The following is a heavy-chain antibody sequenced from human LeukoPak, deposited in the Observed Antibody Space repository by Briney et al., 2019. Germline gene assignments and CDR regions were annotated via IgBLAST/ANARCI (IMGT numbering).Heavy chain of an antibody. CDR1: GGSISSGGYS. V-gene: IGHV4-30-2*01. D-gene: IGHD4-17*01. CDR3: ARHLKTTVTTLRNYYYGMDV. J-gene: IGHJ6*02. CDR2: IYHSGST. Sequence: SETLSLTCAVSGGSISSGGYSWSWIRQPPGKGLEWIGYIYHSGSTYYIPSLKSRVTISVDRSKNQFSLKLSSVPAADTAVYYCARHLKTTVTTLRNYYYGMDVWGQGTTVTVSS.